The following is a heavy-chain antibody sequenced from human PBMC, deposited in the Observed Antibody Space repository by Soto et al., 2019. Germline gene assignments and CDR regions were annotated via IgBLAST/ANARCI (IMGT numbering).Heavy chain of an antibody. V-gene: IGHV2-5*02. CDR3: AHTLVAGLGYYFDY. CDR1: GFSLSTSGVG. D-gene: IGHD6-19*01. CDR2: IYWDDDK. Sequence: SGPTLVNPTQTLTLTCTFSGFSLSTSGVGVGWIRQPPGKALEWLALIYWDDDKRYSPFLKSRLTITKDTSKNQVVLTMTNMDPMDTATYFCAHTLVAGLGYYFDYWGQGNLVPVSS. J-gene: IGHJ4*02.